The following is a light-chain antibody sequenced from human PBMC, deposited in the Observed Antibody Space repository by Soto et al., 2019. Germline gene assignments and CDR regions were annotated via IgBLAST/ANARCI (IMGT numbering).Light chain of an antibody. CDR2: AAS. V-gene: IGKV1-39*01. CDR1: QSISSY. Sequence: DIQMTQSPSSLSASVGDRVTITCRASQSISSYLNWYQQKPGKAPKLLIYAASSLQSGVPSRFSGSGSWTDFTLTISSLQPEDFATYYCQQSYSTPNFGGGTKVEIK. J-gene: IGKJ4*01. CDR3: QQSYSTPN.